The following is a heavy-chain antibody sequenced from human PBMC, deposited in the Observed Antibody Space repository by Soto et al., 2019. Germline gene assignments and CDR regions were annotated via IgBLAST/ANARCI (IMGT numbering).Heavy chain of an antibody. D-gene: IGHD3-10*01. J-gene: IGHJ6*02. CDR1: GFTFSDFG. Sequence: QVRLVESGGGVVQPGGSLRLSCVASGFTFSDFGMHWVRQGPGKGLEWLAVISEDAETDFHADSVKGRFTVSRDNFKETLYLQMNSLTTDDSGVYFCAKAPFRCPYYFYGMDVWGQGTTVIVSS. CDR3: AKAPFRCPYYFYGMDV. CDR2: ISEDAETD. V-gene: IGHV3-30*18.